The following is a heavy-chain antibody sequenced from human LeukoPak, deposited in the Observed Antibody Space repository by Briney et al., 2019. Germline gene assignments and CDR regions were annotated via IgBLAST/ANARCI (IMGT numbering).Heavy chain of an antibody. CDR2: IHSSSGSI. Sequence: GGSLRLSCAASGFNFTNYNMNWVRQAPGKGLEWVSSIHSSSGSIYYADSLKGRFTISRDNAKNSLYLQMNSLRAEDTAVYYCARDRPDRGYSYGRDFDYWGQGTLVTVSS. CDR3: ARDRPDRGYSYGRDFDY. J-gene: IGHJ4*02. CDR1: GFNFTNYN. V-gene: IGHV3-21*01. D-gene: IGHD5-18*01.